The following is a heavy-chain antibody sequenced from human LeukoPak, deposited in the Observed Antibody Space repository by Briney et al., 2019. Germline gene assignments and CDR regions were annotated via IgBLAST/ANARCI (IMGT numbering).Heavy chain of an antibody. V-gene: IGHV4-39*01. CDR1: GGFISSSSYY. CDR2: IYYSGST. Sequence: SETLSLTCTVSGGFISSSSYYWGWIRQPPGKGLEWIGSIYYSGSTYYNPSLKSRVTISVDTSKNQFSLKLSSVTAADTAVYYCARTSELPGDYWGQGTLVTVSS. J-gene: IGHJ4*02. CDR3: ARTSELPGDY. D-gene: IGHD1-26*01.